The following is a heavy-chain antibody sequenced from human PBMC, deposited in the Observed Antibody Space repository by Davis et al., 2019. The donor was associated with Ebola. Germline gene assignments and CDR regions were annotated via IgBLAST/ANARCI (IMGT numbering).Heavy chain of an antibody. Sequence: GESLKISCAASGFTFSSYSMNWVRQAPGKGLEWVSSISSSSSYIYYADSVKGRFTISRDNAKNSLYLQMNSLRAEDTAVYYCAREGEQWLVVRWFDPWGQGTLVTVSS. CDR2: ISSSSSYI. J-gene: IGHJ5*02. V-gene: IGHV3-21*01. D-gene: IGHD6-19*01. CDR1: GFTFSSYS. CDR3: AREGEQWLVVRWFDP.